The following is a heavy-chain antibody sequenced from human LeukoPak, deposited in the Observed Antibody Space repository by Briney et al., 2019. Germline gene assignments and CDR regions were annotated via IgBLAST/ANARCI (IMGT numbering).Heavy chain of an antibody. Sequence: PSETLSLTCSVSGDSISNYYWSWIRQPPGKGLEWIGYIYYSGNTDYNPSLKSRVTISVDTSKNQFSLRLNSVTAADTAVYYCARRTGSGSYYVDFWGQGTVVTVSS. CDR1: GDSISNYY. J-gene: IGHJ4*02. CDR2: IYYSGNT. V-gene: IGHV4-59*01. D-gene: IGHD3-10*01. CDR3: ARRTGSGSYYVDF.